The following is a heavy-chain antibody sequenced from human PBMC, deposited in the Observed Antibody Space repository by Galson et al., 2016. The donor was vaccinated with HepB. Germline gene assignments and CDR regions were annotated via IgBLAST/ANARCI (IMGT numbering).Heavy chain of an antibody. V-gene: IGHV3-23*01. J-gene: IGHJ2*01. CDR3: ARALSSSGWTYWYFDL. CDR2: ISGSGGST. CDR1: GFTFSSYW. Sequence: SLRLSCAASGFTFSSYWMHWVRQAPGKGLEWVSGISGSGGSTYYADSVKGRFTISRDNAKNSLFLQMNGLRAEDTAVYYCARALSSSGWTYWYFDLWGRGTLVTVSS. D-gene: IGHD6-19*01.